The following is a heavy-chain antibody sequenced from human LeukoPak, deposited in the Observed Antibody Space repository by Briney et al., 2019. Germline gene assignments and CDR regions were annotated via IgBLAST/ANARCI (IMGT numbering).Heavy chain of an antibody. J-gene: IGHJ6*02. CDR1: GFTFSSYG. D-gene: IGHD3-10*01. V-gene: IGHV3-30*18. Sequence: GGSLRLACAASGFTFSSYGMHWVRQAQGKGLEWVAVISYDGSNKYYADSVKGRFSISTDNSKNTLYLQMNSLRAEDTAVYYCAKGALWFGELFSYGMDVWGQGTTVTVSS. CDR3: AKGALWFGELFSYGMDV. CDR2: ISYDGSNK.